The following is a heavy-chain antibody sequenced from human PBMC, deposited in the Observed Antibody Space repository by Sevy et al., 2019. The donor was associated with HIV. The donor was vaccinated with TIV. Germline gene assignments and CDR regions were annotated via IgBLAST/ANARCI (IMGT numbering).Heavy chain of an antibody. D-gene: IGHD3-22*01. J-gene: IGHJ3*02. V-gene: IGHV3-33*01. Sequence: GGSLRLSCAASGFTFSSYGMHWVRQAPGKGLEWVAVIWYDGSNKYYADSVKGRFTISRDNSKNTLYLQMNSLRAEDTAVYYCARDRGYYYGSSGLHDAFDIWGQGTMVTVSS. CDR3: ARDRGYYYGSSGLHDAFDI. CDR1: GFTFSSYG. CDR2: IWYDGSNK.